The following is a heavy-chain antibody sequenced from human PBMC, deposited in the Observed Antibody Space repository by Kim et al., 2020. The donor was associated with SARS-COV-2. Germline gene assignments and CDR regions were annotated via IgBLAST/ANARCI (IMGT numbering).Heavy chain of an antibody. CDR2: FDPEDGET. V-gene: IGHV1-24*01. D-gene: IGHD6-19*01. CDR3: ATTPSSGWYLGGGGYYYGMDV. CDR1: GYTLTELS. J-gene: IGHJ6*02. Sequence: ASVKVSCKVSGYTLTELSMHWVRQAPGKGLEWMGGFDPEDGETIYAQKFQGRVTMTEDTSTDTAYMELSSLRSEDTAVYYCATTPSSGWYLGGGGYYYGMDVWGQGTTVTVSS.